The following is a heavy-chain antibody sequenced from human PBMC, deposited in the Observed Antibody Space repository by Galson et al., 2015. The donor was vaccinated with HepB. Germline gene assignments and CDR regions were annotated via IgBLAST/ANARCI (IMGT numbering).Heavy chain of an antibody. V-gene: IGHV3-23*01. CDR2: ISGSGGST. D-gene: IGHD4-17*01. Sequence: SLRLSCAASGFTFSSYAMNWVRQAPGRGLEWVSSISGSGGSTYYADSVKGRFTISRDNSKNTLYLQMNSLRVEDTAVYYCTADYGIDYWGQGTLVTVSS. J-gene: IGHJ4*02. CDR1: GFTFSSYA. CDR3: TADYGIDY.